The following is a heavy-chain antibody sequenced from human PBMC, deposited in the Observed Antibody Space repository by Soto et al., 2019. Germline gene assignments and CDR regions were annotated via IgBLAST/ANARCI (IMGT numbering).Heavy chain of an antibody. V-gene: IGHV3-48*03. J-gene: IGHJ4*02. Sequence: EVQLVESGGGLVQPGGSLRLSCAASGFSFSSYEMNWVRQAPGKGPEWISFISGNGDTKYYADSVRGRFTISRDNPKNSLFLQMDSLRVEDTAIYYCVRDHHYSAITGTEFDYWGQGTPVTVSS. CDR2: ISGNGDTK. CDR1: GFSFSSYE. CDR3: VRDHHYSAITGTEFDY. D-gene: IGHD2-8*02.